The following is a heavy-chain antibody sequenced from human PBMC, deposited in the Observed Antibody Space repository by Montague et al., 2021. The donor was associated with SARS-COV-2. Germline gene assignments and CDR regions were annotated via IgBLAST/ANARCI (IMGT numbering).Heavy chain of an antibody. Sequence: SETLSLTCSVSGDSIRSSGYYWGWIRQPPGKGLEWIGTVYYSGSTNYNPSLKSRVTMPVDTSKNQFSLELRSVTAAATAVYYCARLGFVELWLNLGWFDPWGQGTLVTVSS. CDR3: ARLGFVELWLNLGWFDP. CDR2: VYYSGST. J-gene: IGHJ5*02. CDR1: GDSIRSSGYY. D-gene: IGHD3-16*02. V-gene: IGHV4-39*01.